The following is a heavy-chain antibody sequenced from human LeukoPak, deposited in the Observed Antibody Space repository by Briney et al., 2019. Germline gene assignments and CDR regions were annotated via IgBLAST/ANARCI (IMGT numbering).Heavy chain of an antibody. V-gene: IGHV1-2*06. CDR2: INLNSGGI. D-gene: IGHD6-6*01. Sequence: WASAKVSCKASGYTFTGYYISWVRQAPGQGLEWMGQINLNSGGIKFAQKFQGRVTLTRDTSISTAYMELSRLTSDDTAVYYCTRKSTARATSEFDYWGQGTLVTVSS. CDR1: GYTFTGYY. CDR3: TRKSTARATSEFDY. J-gene: IGHJ4*02.